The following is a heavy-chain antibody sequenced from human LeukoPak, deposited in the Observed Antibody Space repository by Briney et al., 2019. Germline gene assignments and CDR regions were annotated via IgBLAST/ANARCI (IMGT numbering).Heavy chain of an antibody. J-gene: IGHJ5*02. V-gene: IGHV3-74*01. CDR2: INSDGSST. CDR1: GFTFSSYW. CDR3: ARVVIVRGWFDP. D-gene: IGHD2/OR15-2a*01. Sequence: GGSLRLSCVASGFTFSSYWMHWVRQAPGKGLVWVSRINSDGSSTSYADSVKGRFTISRDNAKNTLYLQMNSLRAEDTAVYYCARVVIVRGWFDPWGQGTLVTVSS.